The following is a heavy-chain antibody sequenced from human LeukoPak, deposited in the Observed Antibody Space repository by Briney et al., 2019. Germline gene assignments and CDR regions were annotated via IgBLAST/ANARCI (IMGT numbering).Heavy chain of an antibody. J-gene: IGHJ4*02. CDR3: ATGHSYGYEY. Sequence: GGSLRLSCAASGFTFSHYWMHWVRQAPGKGLVWVSLIKGDGRSTNYADSVKGRFTISRDNAKNTVYLQMNSLRAEDTAVYYCATGHSYGYEYWGQGTLVTVSS. CDR1: GFTFSHYW. D-gene: IGHD5-18*01. V-gene: IGHV3-74*01. CDR2: IKGDGRST.